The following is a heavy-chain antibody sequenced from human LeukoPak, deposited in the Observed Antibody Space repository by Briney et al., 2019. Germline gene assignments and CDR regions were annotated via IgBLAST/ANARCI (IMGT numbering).Heavy chain of an antibody. J-gene: IGHJ6*03. V-gene: IGHV4-61*02. CDR3: ARERIVVVPAARVVYYYYMDV. Sequence: SETLSLTCTVCVGSISSGSYHWSWIRQPAGKGLEWIGRFYTCGSTNYNPSLKSRVTISVDTSKNQFSLKLSSVAAADTAVYYCARERIVVVPAARVVYYYYMDVWGKGTTVTVSS. CDR2: FYTCGST. CDR1: VGSISSGSYH. D-gene: IGHD2-2*01.